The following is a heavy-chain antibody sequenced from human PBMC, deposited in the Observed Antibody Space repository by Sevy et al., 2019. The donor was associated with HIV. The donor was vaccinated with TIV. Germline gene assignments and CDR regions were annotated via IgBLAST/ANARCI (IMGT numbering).Heavy chain of an antibody. CDR2: LGGSGGST. V-gene: IGHV3-23*01. Sequence: GGSLRLSCAASGITFSSYALSWVRQAPGKGLEWVSALGGSGGSTYYADSVKGRFTISRDNSKSTRYLQMNSLRAEDTAVYYCAKFESVPNSSGWNQFDYWGQGTLVTVSS. CDR3: AKFESVPNSSGWNQFDY. J-gene: IGHJ4*02. CDR1: GITFSSYA. D-gene: IGHD6-19*01.